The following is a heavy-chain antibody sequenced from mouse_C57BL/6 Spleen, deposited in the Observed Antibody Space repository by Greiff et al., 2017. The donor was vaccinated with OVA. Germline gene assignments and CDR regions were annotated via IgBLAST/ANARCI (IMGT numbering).Heavy chain of an antibody. Sequence: VQLQQSGPELVKPGASVKISCKASGYSFTGYYMNWVKQSPEKSLEWIGEINPSTGGTTYNQKFKATATLTVDKSSSTAYMQLKSLTSEDSAVYYCARLGLYYFDYWGQGTTLTVSS. CDR1: GYSFTGYY. V-gene: IGHV1-42*01. CDR2: INPSTGGT. J-gene: IGHJ2*01. D-gene: IGHD6-1*01. CDR3: ARLGLYYFDY.